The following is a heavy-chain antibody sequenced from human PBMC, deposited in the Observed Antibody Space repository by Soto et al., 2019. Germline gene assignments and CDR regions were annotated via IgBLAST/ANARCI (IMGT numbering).Heavy chain of an antibody. D-gene: IGHD6-6*01. CDR1: GYTFTGYY. CDR3: ARAGSGFEYSSSAFDY. V-gene: IGHV1-2*04. Sequence: GSVKVSCKASGYTFTGYYMQWVRQAPGQGLEWMGWINPNSGGTNYAQKFQGWVTMTRDTSISTAYMELSRLRSDDTAVYYCARAGSGFEYSSSAFDYWGQGTLVTVSS. J-gene: IGHJ4*02. CDR2: INPNSGGT.